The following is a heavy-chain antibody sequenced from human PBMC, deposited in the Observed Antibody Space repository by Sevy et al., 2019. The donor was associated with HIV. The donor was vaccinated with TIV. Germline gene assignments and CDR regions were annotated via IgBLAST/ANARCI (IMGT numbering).Heavy chain of an antibody. D-gene: IGHD2-2*02. V-gene: IGHV3-11*01. J-gene: IGHJ6*02. CDR1: GFTFSDYY. CDR3: ARDLSVEIVVPAAISGYGMDV. Sequence: GGSLRLSCAASGFTFSDYYMSWIRQAPGKGLEWVSYISSSGSTIYYADSVKGRFTISRDNAKNSLYLQMNSLRAEDTAGYYCARDLSVEIVVPAAISGYGMDVWGQGTTVTVSS. CDR2: ISSSGSTI.